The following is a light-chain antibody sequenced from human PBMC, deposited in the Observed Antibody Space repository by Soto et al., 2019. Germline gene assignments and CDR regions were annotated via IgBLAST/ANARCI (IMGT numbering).Light chain of an antibody. CDR3: QQYNSYRT. CDR1: QSISIW. J-gene: IGKJ1*01. CDR2: DAS. Sequence: DIQMTQSPSTLPASVGDRVTITCRARQSISIWLAWYQQKPGKAPKLLIYDASILESGVPSRFSGSGSGTEFTLTISSLQPDDFATYYCQQYNSYRTCGQGTKV. V-gene: IGKV1-5*01.